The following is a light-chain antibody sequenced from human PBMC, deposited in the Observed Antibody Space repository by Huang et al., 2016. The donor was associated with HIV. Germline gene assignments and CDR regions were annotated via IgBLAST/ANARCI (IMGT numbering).Light chain of an antibody. CDR1: QSISNY. CDR3: QQSYSTPIT. CDR2: DTS. V-gene: IGKV1-39*01. Sequence: DIQMTQSPTSLSASVGDRVTITCRASQSISNYLNWYQQKPGKAPKLLIYDTSSLQSGVPSRFSGSGSGTDFTLTISSLQPEDFATYYCQQSYSTPITFGQGTRLEIK. J-gene: IGKJ5*01.